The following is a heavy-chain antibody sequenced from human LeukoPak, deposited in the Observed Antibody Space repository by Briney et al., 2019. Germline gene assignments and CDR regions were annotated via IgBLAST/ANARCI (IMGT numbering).Heavy chain of an antibody. CDR1: GYTFTGYD. Sequence: ASVKVSCKASGYTFTGYDINWVRQATGQGLEWMGWMNPDTGDTGYAQRFQGRATMTRNTSIDTAYMELSGLRSEDSAVYYCTRGSLSGGSRDYWGQGTLVTVSS. J-gene: IGHJ4*02. D-gene: IGHD2-15*01. CDR3: TRGSLSGGSRDY. CDR2: MNPDTGDT. V-gene: IGHV1-8*01.